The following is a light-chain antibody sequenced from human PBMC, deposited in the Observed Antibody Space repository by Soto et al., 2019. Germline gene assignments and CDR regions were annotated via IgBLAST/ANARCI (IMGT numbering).Light chain of an antibody. Sequence: QSLLTQPASVSGSPGQSITISCTGTSSDVGGYNYVSWYQQHPGKAPKLMIYEVSNRPSGVSNRFSGSKSGNTASLTISGLQAEDEADSYCSSYTSSSTYVFGTGTKLTVL. CDR2: EVS. V-gene: IGLV2-14*01. J-gene: IGLJ1*01. CDR1: SSDVGGYNY. CDR3: SSYTSSSTYV.